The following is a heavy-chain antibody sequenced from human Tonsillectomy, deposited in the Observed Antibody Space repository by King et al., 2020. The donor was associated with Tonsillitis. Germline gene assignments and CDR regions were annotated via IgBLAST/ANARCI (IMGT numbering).Heavy chain of an antibody. CDR2: IRYNGKNI. CDR1: GFIFSNYD. D-gene: IGHD3-22*01. J-gene: IGHJ4*02. Sequence: VQLVESGGGVVQPGGSLRLSCEASGFIFSNYDMDWVRHTPGKGLEWVAFIRYNGKNIYYVDSVKGRFTISRDNSQNTLYLQMNSLRPEDTAVYYCAKEGDDYNSTGYPYYFDSWGQGTLVTVSS. CDR3: AKEGDDYNSTGYPYYFDS. V-gene: IGHV3-30*02.